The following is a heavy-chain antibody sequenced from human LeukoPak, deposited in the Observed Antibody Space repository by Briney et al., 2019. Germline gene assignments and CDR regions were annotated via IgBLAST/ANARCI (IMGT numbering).Heavy chain of an antibody. Sequence: GGSLRLSCAASGFTFSSYGMQWVRQAPGKGLEWVAVSYEASTTYYADSVKGRFTISRDNSRNTLSLQMNGLRPEDTAVYYCAKEGPGNYYSAYFDSWGQGTLVTVSS. CDR2: SYEASTT. J-gene: IGHJ4*02. CDR1: GFTFSSYG. V-gene: IGHV3-30*18. D-gene: IGHD1-26*01. CDR3: AKEGPGNYYSAYFDS.